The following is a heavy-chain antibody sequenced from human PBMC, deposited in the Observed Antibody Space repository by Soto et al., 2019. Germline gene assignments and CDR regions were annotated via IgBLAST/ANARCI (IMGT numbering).Heavy chain of an antibody. D-gene: IGHD2-2*01. CDR2: IYYSGST. CDR3: ASSTSHDRIAAPAFDI. V-gene: IGHV4-31*03. Sequence: SETLSLTCTVSGGSISSGGYYWSWIRQHPGKGLEWIGYIYYSGSTYYNPSLKSRVTISVDTSKNQFSLKLSSVTAADTAVYYCASSTSHDRIAAPAFDIWGQGTMVTVSS. J-gene: IGHJ3*02. CDR1: GGSISSGGYY.